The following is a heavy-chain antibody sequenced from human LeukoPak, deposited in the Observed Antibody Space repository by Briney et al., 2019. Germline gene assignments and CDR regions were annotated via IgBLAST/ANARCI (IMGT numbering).Heavy chain of an antibody. V-gene: IGHV1-69*13. CDR3: AREGIYSSGSPLANRD. CDR2: IIPIFGTA. Sequence: SVKVSCKASGGTFSSYAISWVRQAPGQGLEWMGGIIPIFGTANYAQKFQGRVTITADESTSTAYMEPSSLRSEDTAVYYCAREGIYSSGSPLANRDWGQGTLVTVSS. J-gene: IGHJ4*02. CDR1: GGTFSSYA. D-gene: IGHD6-19*01.